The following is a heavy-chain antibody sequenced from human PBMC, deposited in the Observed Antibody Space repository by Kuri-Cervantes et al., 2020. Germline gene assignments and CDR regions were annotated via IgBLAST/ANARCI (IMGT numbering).Heavy chain of an antibody. CDR3: ARDQSIVRGANYYYYYYGMDV. V-gene: IGHV4-39*07. Sequence: SETLSLTCTVSGGSISSNNYYWGWIRQPPGKGLEWMGTIYYNGGVYYNPSLKSRVTISIDTSKNQFSLKLSSVTAADTAVYYCARDQSIVRGANYYYYYYGMDVWGQGTTVTVSS. CDR2: IYYNGGV. CDR1: GGSISSNNYY. J-gene: IGHJ6*02. D-gene: IGHD4/OR15-4a*01.